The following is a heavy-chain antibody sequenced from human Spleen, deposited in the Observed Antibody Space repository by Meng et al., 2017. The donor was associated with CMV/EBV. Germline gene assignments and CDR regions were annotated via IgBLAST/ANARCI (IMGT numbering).Heavy chain of an antibody. J-gene: IGHJ4*02. CDR2: MNPNSGNT. CDR3: ARDRKGYDPSGPDHY. CDR1: GYTYNSYD. D-gene: IGHD3-22*01. V-gene: IGHV1-8*03. Sequence: ASVKVSCKASGYTYNSYDIKWVRQATGQGLEWVGWMNPNSGNTGHAQKFQGRVTITRNTSISTAFLELSSLRSDDTAVYYCARDRKGYDPSGPDHYWGQGTLVTVSS.